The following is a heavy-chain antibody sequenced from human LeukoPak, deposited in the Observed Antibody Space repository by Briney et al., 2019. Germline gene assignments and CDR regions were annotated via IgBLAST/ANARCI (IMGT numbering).Heavy chain of an antibody. CDR1: GGTFSSYA. CDR3: ARVRYYDSSGYYYLVY. CDR2: IIPILGIA. J-gene: IGHJ4*02. V-gene: IGHV1-69*04. Sequence: SVKVSCKASGGTFSSYAISWVRQAPGQGLEWMGRIIPILGIANYAQKFQGRVTMTRNTSISTAYMELSSLRSEDTAVYYCARVRYYDSSGYYYLVYWGQGTLVTVSS. D-gene: IGHD3-22*01.